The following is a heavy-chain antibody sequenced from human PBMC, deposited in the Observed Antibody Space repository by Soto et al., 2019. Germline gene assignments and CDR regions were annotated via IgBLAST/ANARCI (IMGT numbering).Heavy chain of an antibody. CDR2: IWYDGSNK. V-gene: IGHV3-33*01. CDR1: GFTFSSYG. Sequence: QVQLVESGGGVVQPGRSLRLSCAASGFTFSSYGMHWVRQAPGKGLEWVAVIWYDGSNKYYADSVKGRFTISRDNSKNTLYLHMNSLRAEDTAVYYCAREGIYGDYGDYWGQGTLVTVSS. D-gene: IGHD4-17*01. J-gene: IGHJ4*02. CDR3: AREGIYGDYGDY.